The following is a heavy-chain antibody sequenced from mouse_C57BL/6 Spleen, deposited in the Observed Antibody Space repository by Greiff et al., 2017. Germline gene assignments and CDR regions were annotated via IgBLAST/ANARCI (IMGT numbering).Heavy chain of an antibody. Sequence: QVQLQQPGAELVKPGASVKLSCKASGYTFTSYWMHWVKQRPGQGLEWIGMIHPNSGSTNYNEKFKSKATLTVDKSSSTAYMQLSSLTSEDSAVYYCAREDGIYYYGSEAYWGQGTLVTVSA. J-gene: IGHJ3*01. CDR2: IHPNSGST. CDR1: GYTFTSYW. CDR3: AREDGIYYYGSEAY. V-gene: IGHV1-64*01. D-gene: IGHD1-1*01.